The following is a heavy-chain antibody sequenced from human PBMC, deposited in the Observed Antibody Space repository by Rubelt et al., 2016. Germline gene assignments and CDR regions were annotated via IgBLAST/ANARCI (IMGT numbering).Heavy chain of an antibody. D-gene: IGHD3-10*01. CDR3: ARVRFGDSWFDP. Sequence: QVQLVQSGAEVKKPGASVKVSCKASGYTFTGHYMHWVRQAPGQGLEWMGWINPNSGGTNYAQKLKGRVTMTTDTSTSTAYMELRGLRSDDTAVYYCARVRFGDSWFDPWGQGTLVTVSS. CDR2: INPNSGGT. J-gene: IGHJ5*02. V-gene: IGHV1-2*02. CDR1: GYTFTGHY.